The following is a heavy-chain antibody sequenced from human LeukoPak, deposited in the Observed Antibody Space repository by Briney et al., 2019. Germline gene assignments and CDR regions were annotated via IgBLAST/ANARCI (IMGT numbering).Heavy chain of an antibody. CDR1: GGSVTSFS. J-gene: IGHJ5*02. Sequence: SETLSLTCTVSGGSVTSFSWTWTRQPPGQGLEWLVSISSSGDTYYNSSLKSRVTISVDTSKNQFSLRLSSVIAADTAVYYSARLFGTRLDPWGQGTLVIVSS. V-gene: IGHV4-4*09. D-gene: IGHD1-1*01. CDR2: ISSSGDT. CDR3: ARLFGTRLDP.